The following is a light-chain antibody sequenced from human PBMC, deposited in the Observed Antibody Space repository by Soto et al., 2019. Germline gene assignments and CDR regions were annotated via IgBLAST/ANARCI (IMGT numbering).Light chain of an antibody. J-gene: IGKJ4*01. V-gene: IGKV3-20*01. CDR1: QSLSSTY. CDR2: GTS. CDR3: QQYGSLA. Sequence: ENVLTQSPGTLSLSPGDRATLSCRASQSLSSTYLAWYQQKPGQAPRLPIYGTSSRATGIPDRFSGSGSGTDFTLTISRLEPEDFAVYYCQQYGSLAFGGGTKVDIK.